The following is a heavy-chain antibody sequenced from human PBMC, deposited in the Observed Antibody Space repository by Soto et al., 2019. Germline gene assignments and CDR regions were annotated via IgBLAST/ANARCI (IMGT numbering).Heavy chain of an antibody. CDR2: IWYDGSNK. D-gene: IGHD3-16*01. CDR1: GFTFSSYG. J-gene: IGHJ4*02. V-gene: IGHV3-33*01. Sequence: QVQLVESGGGVVQPGRSLRLSCATSGFTFSSYGMHWVRQAPGEGLEWVSVIWYDGSNKYYADSVKGRFTISRDNSKNTLYLQMNSLRAEDTAVYYCAREVPSAYLIDYWGQGTLVTVSS. CDR3: AREVPSAYLIDY.